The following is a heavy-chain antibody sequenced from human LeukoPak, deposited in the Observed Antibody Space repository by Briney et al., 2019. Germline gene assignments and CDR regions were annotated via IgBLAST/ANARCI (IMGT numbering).Heavy chain of an antibody. D-gene: IGHD3-22*01. J-gene: IGHJ4*02. Sequence: SETLSLTCSVSGRSLSSYYWSCIRQPPGKGLEGIGYIYYSGSTDYHPSLKSRVTISVDTSKDQFSLQLSSVTAADTVVYYCARLALYAPYYYDSSGYLYLDYWGQGTLVTVSS. CDR1: GRSLSSYY. CDR2: IYYSGST. V-gene: IGHV4-59*01. CDR3: ARLALYAPYYYDSSGYLYLDY.